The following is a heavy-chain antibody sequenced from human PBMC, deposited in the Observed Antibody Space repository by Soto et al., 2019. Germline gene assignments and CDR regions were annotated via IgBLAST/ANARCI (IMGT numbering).Heavy chain of an antibody. V-gene: IGHV1-69*06. CDR2: IVPIFGTP. D-gene: IGHD5-18*01. CDR1: GGNFSRNA. CDR3: SREMTSGYSRTWFDP. J-gene: IGHJ5*02. Sequence: QMQLVQSGAEVKEPGSSVKVSCKASGGNFSRNAVSWVRQAPGQGLEWVGAIVPIFGTPNYAPKFRGRVTITADKSTDSVFRELSSLTSEDTAIYYCSREMTSGYSRTWFDPWGQGTLVTVSS.